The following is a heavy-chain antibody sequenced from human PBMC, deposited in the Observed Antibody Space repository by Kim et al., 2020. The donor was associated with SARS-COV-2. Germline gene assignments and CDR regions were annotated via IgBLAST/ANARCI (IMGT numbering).Heavy chain of an antibody. J-gene: IGHJ6*02. D-gene: IGHD5-18*01. V-gene: IGHV4-59*01. CDR1: GGSISSYY. CDR3: ARVVSNSYGGWGPSYGMDV. Sequence: SETLSLTCTVSGGSISSYYWSWIRQPPGKGLEWIGYIYYSGSTNYNPSLKSRVTISVDTSKNQFSLKLTSVTAADTAVYYCARVVSNSYGGWGPSYGMDVWGQGTPVTLPS. CDR2: IYYSGST.